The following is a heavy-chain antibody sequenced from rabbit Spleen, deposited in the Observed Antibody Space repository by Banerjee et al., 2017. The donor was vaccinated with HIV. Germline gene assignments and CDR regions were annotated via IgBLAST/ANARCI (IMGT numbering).Heavy chain of an antibody. Sequence: QQLVESGGGLVKPGASLTLTCKASGFDFSRGYDMCWVRQAPGKGLEWIGCIYTGNVKTYYASWAKGRFTISKTSSTTVTLQMTSLTVADTATYFCARDWDNRDGWYMDLWGQGTLVTVS. CDR1: GFDFSRGYD. J-gene: IGHJ4*01. CDR2: IYTGNVKT. D-gene: IGHD4-2*01. V-gene: IGHV1S40*01. CDR3: ARDWDNRDGWYMDL.